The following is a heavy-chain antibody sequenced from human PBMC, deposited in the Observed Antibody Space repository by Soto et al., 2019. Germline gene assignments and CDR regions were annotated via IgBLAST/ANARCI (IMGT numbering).Heavy chain of an antibody. CDR2: IGRSGETI. CDR3: AKDPNGDYVGAFDI. J-gene: IGHJ3*02. D-gene: IGHD4-17*01. V-gene: IGHV3-48*03. Sequence: GGSLRLSCVGSGFTFSSFEMNWVRQTPGKGLEWLSYIGRSGETIYYADSVKGRFTISRDNAKNTLSLQMNSLRAEDTAVYYCAKDPNGDYVGAFDIWGQGTMVTVSS. CDR1: GFTFSSFE.